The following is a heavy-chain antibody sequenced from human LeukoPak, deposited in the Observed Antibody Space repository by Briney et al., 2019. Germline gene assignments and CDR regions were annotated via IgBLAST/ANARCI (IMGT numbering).Heavy chain of an antibody. CDR3: ARVFCSGGSCYHFDY. V-gene: IGHV4-34*01. CDR2: INHSGST. CDR1: GGSFSGYY. J-gene: IGHJ4*02. D-gene: IGHD2-15*01. Sequence: SETLSLTCAVYGGSFSGYYWSWIRQPPGKGLEWIGEINHSGSTNYDPSLKSRVTISVDTSKNQFSLKLSSVTAADTAVYYCARVFCSGGSCYHFDYWGQGTLVTVSS.